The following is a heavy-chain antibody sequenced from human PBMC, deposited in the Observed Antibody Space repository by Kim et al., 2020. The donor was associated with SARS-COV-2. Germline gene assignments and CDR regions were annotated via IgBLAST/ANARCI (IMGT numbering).Heavy chain of an antibody. V-gene: IGHV4-4*02. CDR3: ARRASGSWGAYFDY. CDR1: GGSISSSNW. D-gene: IGHD1-26*01. CDR2: IYHSGST. J-gene: IGHJ4*02. Sequence: SETLSLTCAVSGGSISSSNWWSWVRQPPGKGLEWIGEIYHSGSTNYNPSLKSRVTISVDKSKNQFSLKLSSVTAADTAVYYCARRASGSWGAYFDYWGQGTLVTVSS.